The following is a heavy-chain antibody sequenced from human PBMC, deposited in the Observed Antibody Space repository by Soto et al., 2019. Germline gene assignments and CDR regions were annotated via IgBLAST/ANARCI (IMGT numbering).Heavy chain of an antibody. CDR3: AKGEYYYGSGSPYYGMDV. D-gene: IGHD3-10*01. V-gene: IGHV3-30*18. CDR2: ISYDGSNK. CDR1: GFTFSSCG. J-gene: IGHJ6*02. Sequence: PGGSLRLSCAASGFTFSSCGMHWVRQAPGKGLEWVAGISYDGSNKYYADSVKGRFTISRDSSKNTLYLEMNSLRPEDTAVYYCAKGEYYYGSGSPYYGMDVWGQGTTVTVSS.